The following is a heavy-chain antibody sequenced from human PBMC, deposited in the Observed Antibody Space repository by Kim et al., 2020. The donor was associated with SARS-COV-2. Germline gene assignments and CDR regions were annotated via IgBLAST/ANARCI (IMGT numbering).Heavy chain of an antibody. CDR2: DGSAK. J-gene: IGHJ5*02. V-gene: IGHV3-7*03. Sequence: DGSAKPDVDPVKGRVAISRDNAKNSLYLQMNSLRAEDTALYYWAREGNLGAWGQGTLVTVSS. CDR3: AREGNLGA.